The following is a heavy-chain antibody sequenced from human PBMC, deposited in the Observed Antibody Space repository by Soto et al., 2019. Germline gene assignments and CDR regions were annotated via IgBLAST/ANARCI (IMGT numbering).Heavy chain of an antibody. J-gene: IGHJ5*02. CDR2: IHYSGSN. CDR1: GGSISSGGYY. CDR3: VRGITVTPFPWFDP. D-gene: IGHD3-22*01. V-gene: IGHV4-31*03. Sequence: QVQLQESGPGLVKPSQTLSLTCTVSGGSISSGGYYWSWIRQHPGKGLEWIGYIHYSGSNYYNPSLKSRVTISVDTSKNQFYLKVSSVTAADTAVYYCVRGITVTPFPWFDPWGHGTLVTVSS.